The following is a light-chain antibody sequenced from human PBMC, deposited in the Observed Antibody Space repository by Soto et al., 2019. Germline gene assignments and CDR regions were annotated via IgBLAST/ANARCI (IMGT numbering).Light chain of an antibody. CDR2: AVN. CDR1: SRDIGAYDY. Sequence: QSALTQPASLSGSPGESITISCTGTSRDIGAYDYVSWFQQNPGKAPKLMISAVNNRPSVVPNRVSGSKSGNTAYLTISGVQVEDEAEYFCFSITTTRKHVFGTGTKLTVL. J-gene: IGLJ1*01. CDR3: FSITTTRKHV. V-gene: IGLV2-14*03.